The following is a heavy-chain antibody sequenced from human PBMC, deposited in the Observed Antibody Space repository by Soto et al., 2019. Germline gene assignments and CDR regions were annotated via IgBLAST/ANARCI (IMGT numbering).Heavy chain of an antibody. CDR2: MYYSGST. V-gene: IGHV4-31*03. J-gene: IGHJ6*02. CDR3: ASIGGATLSRTGPPSLYYKYGMDV. Sequence: QVQLQESGPGLVEPSQTLSLTCTVSGGSISSGAYYWSWIRQHPGKGLEWIGYMYYSGSTYYNPSLKSRVTMSVDTSKNQLLLKLSSVTAADTAVYYCASIGGATLSRTGPPSLYYKYGMDVWGQGTTVTVSS. CDR1: GGSISSGAYY. D-gene: IGHD5-12*01.